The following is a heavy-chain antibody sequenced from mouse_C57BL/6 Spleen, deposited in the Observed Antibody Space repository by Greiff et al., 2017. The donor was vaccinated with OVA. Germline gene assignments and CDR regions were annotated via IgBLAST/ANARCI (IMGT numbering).Heavy chain of an antibody. V-gene: IGHV1-81*01. J-gene: IGHJ3*01. D-gene: IGHD2-4*01. CDR3: AREGVRDYGFAY. CDR2: IYPRSGNT. Sequence: VQLQQSGAELARPGASVKLSCKASGYTFTSYGISWVKQRTGQGLEWIGEIYPRSGNTYYNEKFKGKATLTADKSSSTAYMELRSLTSEDSAVYFCAREGVRDYGFAYWGQGTLVTVSA. CDR1: GYTFTSYG.